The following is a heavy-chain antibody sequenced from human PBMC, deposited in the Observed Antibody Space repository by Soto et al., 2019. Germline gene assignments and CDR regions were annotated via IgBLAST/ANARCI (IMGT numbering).Heavy chain of an antibody. CDR1: GGSLRGATDS. CDR3: ARSREFDY. Sequence: QVQLRESGSGLVKPLETLSLTCGVSGGSLRGATDSWNWIRHPPGKGLEWIGCSFPSGTTNYNPSLQSPVTISRDVSKNPFSLSLRCFTAADPAFYYCARSREFDYWSQGTQVRVSS. V-gene: IGHV4-30-2*01. CDR2: SFPSGTT. J-gene: IGHJ4*02.